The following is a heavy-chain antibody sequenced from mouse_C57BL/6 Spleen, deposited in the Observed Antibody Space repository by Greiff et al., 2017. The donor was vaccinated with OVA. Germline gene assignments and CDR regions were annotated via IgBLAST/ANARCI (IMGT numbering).Heavy chain of an antibody. J-gene: IGHJ2*01. D-gene: IGHD2-12*01. CDR2: ISYDGSN. V-gene: IGHV3-6*01. CDR3: ARDRDSYYFDD. Sequence: EVKLMESGPGLVKPSQSLSLTCSVTGYSITSGYYWNWIRQFPGNKLEWMGYISYDGSNNYNPSLKNRISITRDTSKNQFFLKLNSVTTEDTATYYCARDRDSYYFDDWGQGTTLTVSS. CDR1: GYSITSGYY.